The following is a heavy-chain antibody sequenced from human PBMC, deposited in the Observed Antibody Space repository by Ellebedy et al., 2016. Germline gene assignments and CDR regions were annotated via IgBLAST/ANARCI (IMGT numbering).Heavy chain of an antibody. J-gene: IGHJ5*02. D-gene: IGHD6-19*01. Sequence: GSLRLSCTVSGGSISSYYWSWIRQPPGKGLEWIGYIYYSGSTNYNPSLKSRVTISVDTSKNQFSLKLSSVTAADTAVYYCARHSVAGDWFDPWGQGTLVTVSS. CDR3: ARHSVAGDWFDP. CDR2: IYYSGST. V-gene: IGHV4-59*08. CDR1: GGSISSYY.